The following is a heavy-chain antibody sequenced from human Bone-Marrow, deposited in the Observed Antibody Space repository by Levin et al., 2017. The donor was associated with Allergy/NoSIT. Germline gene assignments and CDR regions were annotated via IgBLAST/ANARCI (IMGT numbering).Heavy chain of an antibody. CDR3: TTASRYYDSSGSDAFDI. J-gene: IGHJ3*02. D-gene: IGHD3-22*01. CDR1: GFTFSNAW. Sequence: GGSLRLSCAASGFTFSNAWMSWVRQAPGKGLEWVGRIKSKTEGGTTVYAAPVKGRFTISRDDSKNTLYLQMNSLKTEDTAVYYCTTASRYYDSSGSDAFDIWGQGTMVTVSS. CDR2: IKSKTEGGTT. V-gene: IGHV3-15*01.